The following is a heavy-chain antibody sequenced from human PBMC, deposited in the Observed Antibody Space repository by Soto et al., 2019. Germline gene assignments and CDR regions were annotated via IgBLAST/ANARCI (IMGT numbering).Heavy chain of an antibody. CDR3: GRGRSGQIVVFY. CDR2: IGPESGAT. Sequence: LVKVSSEASGYTFTGHYIHWVRQAPEQGPEWMGEIGPESGATRYAQKFQGRVTMTRDTSITTVYMELKNLSPDDTAVYYCGRGRSGQIVVFYWGQGTPVTVSS. D-gene: IGHD1-26*01. V-gene: IGHV1-2*02. J-gene: IGHJ4*02. CDR1: GYTFTGHY.